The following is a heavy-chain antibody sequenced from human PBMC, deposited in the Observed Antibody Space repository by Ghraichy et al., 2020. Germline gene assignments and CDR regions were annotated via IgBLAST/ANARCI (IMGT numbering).Heavy chain of an antibody. D-gene: IGHD4-17*01. Sequence: ASVKVSCKASGYTFTSYGISWVRQAPGQGLEWMGWISAYNGNTNYAQKLQGRVTMTTDTSTSTAYMELRSLRSDDTAVYYCARSNSPDDPYGDYENNWFDPWGQGTLVTGSS. CDR3: ARSNSPDDPYGDYENNWFDP. J-gene: IGHJ5*02. V-gene: IGHV1-18*04. CDR1: GYTFTSYG. CDR2: ISAYNGNT.